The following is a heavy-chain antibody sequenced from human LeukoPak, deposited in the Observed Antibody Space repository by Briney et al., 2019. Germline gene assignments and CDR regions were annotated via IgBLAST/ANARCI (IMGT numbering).Heavy chain of an antibody. J-gene: IGHJ3*02. CDR2: SSSSSSSI. V-gene: IGHV3-48*01. D-gene: IGHD6-6*01. CDR1: GFTFSNYG. Sequence: GGALRLSCAASGFTFSNYGRNWVCQAPGKGLEWVSYSSSSSSSIYYADSVRGRFTISRDNARNSLYLQMNSLRAEDTAVYYCARGGAARPDIWGQGTMVIVSS. CDR3: ARGGAARPDI.